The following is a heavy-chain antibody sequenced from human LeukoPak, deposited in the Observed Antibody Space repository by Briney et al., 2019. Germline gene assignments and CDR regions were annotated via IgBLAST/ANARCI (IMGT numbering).Heavy chain of an antibody. V-gene: IGHV4-4*07. CDR2: IYTSGST. D-gene: IGHD6-6*01. Sequence: SETLSLTCTVSGGFISSYYWSWIRQPAGKGLEWIGRIYTSGSTYYNPSLKSRVTISVDTSKNQFSLKLSSVTAADTAVYYCARSVALRFIAARPGNWFDPWGQGTLVTVSS. CDR3: ARSVALRFIAARPGNWFDP. CDR1: GGFISSYY. J-gene: IGHJ5*02.